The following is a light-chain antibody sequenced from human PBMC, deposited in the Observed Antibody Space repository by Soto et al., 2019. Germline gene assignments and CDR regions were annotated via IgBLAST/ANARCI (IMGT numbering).Light chain of an antibody. V-gene: IGKV3-15*01. Sequence: EIVMRHSPPTLSVSPGETATLSCRASQSVNSRVAWYQQKPGQAPRLLIYGASTGATDIPDRFSGSGSGTEFTLTIRRLQSADFAVYYCQQYNNWPQTFGQGTKVDIK. J-gene: IGKJ1*01. CDR1: QSVNSR. CDR2: GAS. CDR3: QQYNNWPQT.